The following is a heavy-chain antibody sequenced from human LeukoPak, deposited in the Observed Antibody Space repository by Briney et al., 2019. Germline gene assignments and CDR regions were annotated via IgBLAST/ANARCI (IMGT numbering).Heavy chain of an antibody. D-gene: IGHD5-24*01. CDR2: ISYVGSKK. CDR3: ARSKMATIPSFYY. J-gene: IGHJ4*02. CDR1: GFTFSSYA. Sequence: GGSLRLSCAASGFTFSSYAMHWVRQAPPKGLEWVAVISYVGSKKYYEDSVKCRFTISRHNSKNTLYLQMNSLRAEDTAVYYCARSKMATIPSFYYWRQGTLVTVSS. V-gene: IGHV3-30*04.